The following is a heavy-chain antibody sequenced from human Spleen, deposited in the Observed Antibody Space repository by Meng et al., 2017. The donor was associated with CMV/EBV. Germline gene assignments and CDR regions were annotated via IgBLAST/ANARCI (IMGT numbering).Heavy chain of an antibody. CDR2: IKSQTNGGTT. J-gene: IGHJ6*02. V-gene: IGHV3-15*01. CDR1: GFTFSNAW. D-gene: IGHD2-2*02. Sequence: GESLKISCAASGFTFSNAWMTWVRQAPGKGLEWVGRIKSQTNGGTTDSAAPLKGRFTISRDDAKKSLYLQMNSLRAEDTAVYYCVRDQYCRSASCYKHNDYYALDVWGQGTTVTVSS. CDR3: VRDQYCRSASCYKHNDYYALDV.